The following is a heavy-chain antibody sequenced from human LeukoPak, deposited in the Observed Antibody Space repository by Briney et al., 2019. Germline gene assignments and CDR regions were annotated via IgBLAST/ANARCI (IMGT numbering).Heavy chain of an antibody. CDR1: GGSISSGDYY. D-gene: IGHD4-17*01. V-gene: IGHV3-11*06. J-gene: IGHJ5*02. Sequence: LSLTCTVSGGSISSGDYYWSWIRQPPGKGLEWVSSISSSSSYIYYADSVKGRFTISRDNAKNSLYLQMNSLRAEDTAVYYCARANDYGVSFDPWGQGTLVTVSS. CDR3: ARANDYGVSFDP. CDR2: ISSSSSYI.